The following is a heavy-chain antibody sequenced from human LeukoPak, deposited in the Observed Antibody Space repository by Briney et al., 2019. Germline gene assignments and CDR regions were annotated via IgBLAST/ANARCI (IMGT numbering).Heavy chain of an antibody. CDR2: IYYSGST. CDR1: GDSISSGDYY. J-gene: IGHJ4*02. CDR3: ARGFDYFDY. Sequence: TSETLSLTCTVSGDSISSGDYYWSWIRQPPGKGLEWIGYIYYSGSTNYNPSLKSRVTISVDTSKNQFSLKLSSVTAADTAVYYCARGFDYFDYWGQGTLVTVSS. D-gene: IGHD3-3*01. V-gene: IGHV4-61*08.